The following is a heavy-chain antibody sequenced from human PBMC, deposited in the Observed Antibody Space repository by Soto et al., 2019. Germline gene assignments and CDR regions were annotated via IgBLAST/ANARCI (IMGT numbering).Heavy chain of an antibody. J-gene: IGHJ4*02. V-gene: IGHV3-33*01. CDR1: GFTFSSYG. D-gene: IGHD3-3*01. CDR2: IWYDGSNK. CDR3: ARVGKEYYDFWSGRDYFDY. Sequence: QVQLVESGGGVVQPGRSLRLSCAASGFTFSSYGMHWVRQAPGKGLEWVAVIWYDGSNKYYADSVKGRFTISRDNSKTTLYLQMNSLRAEDTAVYYCARVGKEYYDFWSGRDYFDYWGQGTLVTVSS.